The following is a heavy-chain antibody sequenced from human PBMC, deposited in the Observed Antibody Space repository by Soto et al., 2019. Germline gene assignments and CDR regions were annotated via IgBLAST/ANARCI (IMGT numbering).Heavy chain of an antibody. J-gene: IGHJ4*02. Sequence: ASVKVSCKTSGYTFTAFAVHWVRQASGQRLEWMGWINVGNGDTKSSQNLQGRVTITRDTSASTVYMELSSLRSEDTAVYYCVRVGGSGWSLDFWGQGTLVTVSS. CDR1: GYTFTAFA. D-gene: IGHD6-25*01. V-gene: IGHV1-3*01. CDR2: INVGNGDT. CDR3: VRVGGSGWSLDF.